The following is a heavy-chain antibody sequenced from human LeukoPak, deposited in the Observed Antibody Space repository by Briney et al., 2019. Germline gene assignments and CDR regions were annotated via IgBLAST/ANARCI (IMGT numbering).Heavy chain of an antibody. CDR3: ARGQADCSSTSCYFYWFDP. Sequence: ASVKISCKASGYTFTNYSLHWVRQAPAQGLEWMGIINPSGGSTSYAQKFQGRVTMTRDTSTSTVYMELSSLRSEDTAVYYCARGQADCSSTSCYFYWFDPWGQGTLVTVSS. CDR1: GYTFTNYS. CDR2: INPSGGST. J-gene: IGHJ5*02. D-gene: IGHD2-2*01. V-gene: IGHV1-46*01.